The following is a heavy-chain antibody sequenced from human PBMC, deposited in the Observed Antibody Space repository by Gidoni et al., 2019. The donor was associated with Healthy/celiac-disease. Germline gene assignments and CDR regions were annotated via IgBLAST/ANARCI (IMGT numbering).Heavy chain of an antibody. CDR1: GGSFSGYY. D-gene: IGHD3-22*01. V-gene: IGHV4-34*01. J-gene: IGHJ4*02. Sequence: QVQLQQWGAGLLKPSATLSLTCAVYGGSFSGYYWSWIRQPPGKGLEWIGEINHSGSTNYNPSLKSRVTISVDTSKNQFSLKLSSVTAADTAVYYCAFGRRLGGRRPTYYYDSSGYYTYFDYWGQGTLVTVSS. CDR2: INHSGST. CDR3: AFGRRLGGRRPTYYYDSSGYYTYFDY.